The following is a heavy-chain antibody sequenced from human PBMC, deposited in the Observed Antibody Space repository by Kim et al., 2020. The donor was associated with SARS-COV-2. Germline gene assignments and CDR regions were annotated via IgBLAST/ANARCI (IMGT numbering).Heavy chain of an antibody. CDR3: ARGGSYYYDSSGYPDAFDI. V-gene: IGHV4-30-2*05. D-gene: IGHD3-22*01. Sequence: SRVNISVDTSKNQFSLKLSSVTAADTAVYYCARGGSYYYDSSGYPDAFDIWGQGTMVTVSS. J-gene: IGHJ3*02.